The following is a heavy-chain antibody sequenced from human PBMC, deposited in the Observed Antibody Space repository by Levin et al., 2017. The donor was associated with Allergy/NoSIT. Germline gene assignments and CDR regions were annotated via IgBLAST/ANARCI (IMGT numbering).Heavy chain of an antibody. CDR2: IIPIFGTA. D-gene: IGHD4-11*01. CDR3: ARMTTVTTLDYEYYYYGMDV. V-gene: IGHV1-69*13. CDR1: GGTFSSYA. J-gene: IGHJ6*02. Sequence: ASVKVSCKASGGTFSSYAISWVRQAPGQGLEWMGGIIPIFGTANYAQKFQGRVTITADESTSTAYMELSSLRSEDTAVYYCARMTTVTTLDYEYYYYGMDVWGQGTTVTVSS.